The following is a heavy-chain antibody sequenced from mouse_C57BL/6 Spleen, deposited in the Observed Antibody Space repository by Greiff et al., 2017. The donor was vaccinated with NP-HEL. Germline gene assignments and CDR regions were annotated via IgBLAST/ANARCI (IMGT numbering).Heavy chain of an antibody. Sequence: VQLKQSGAELVRPGASVKLSCTASGFNIKDDYMHWVKQRPEQGLEWIGWIDPENGDTEYASKFQGKATIPADTSSNTAYLQLSSLTSEDTAVYYCTTFPHYDYDRYYAMDYWGQGTSVTVSS. CDR2: IDPENGDT. V-gene: IGHV14-4*01. CDR1: GFNIKDDY. D-gene: IGHD2-4*01. J-gene: IGHJ4*01. CDR3: TTFPHYDYDRYYAMDY.